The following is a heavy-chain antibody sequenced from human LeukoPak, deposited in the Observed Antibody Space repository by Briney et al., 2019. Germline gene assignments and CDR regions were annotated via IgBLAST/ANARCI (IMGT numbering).Heavy chain of an antibody. D-gene: IGHD6-13*01. Sequence: SGTLSLTCAVSGGSISSSNWWSWVRQPPGKGLEWIGEINHSGSTNYNPSLKSRVTISVDTSKNQFSLKLSSVTAADTAVYYCARDSSSWYYWFDPWGQGTLVTVSS. J-gene: IGHJ5*02. CDR3: ARDSSSWYYWFDP. V-gene: IGHV4-4*02. CDR2: INHSGST. CDR1: GGSISSSNW.